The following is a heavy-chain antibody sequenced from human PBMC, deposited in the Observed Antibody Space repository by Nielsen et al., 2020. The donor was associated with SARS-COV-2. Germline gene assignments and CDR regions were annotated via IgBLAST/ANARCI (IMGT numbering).Heavy chain of an antibody. D-gene: IGHD3-10*01. Sequence: ETLSLTCAVSGDSISSSNWWSWVRPAPGQGLEWVSTISGSAGDTYYADSVKGRFTISRDNSKNTLFLQVSSLRAEDTAVYYCAVQAEGYNAPYDHWGQGSVVIVSS. CDR1: GDSISSSNW. CDR3: AVQAEGYNAPYDH. J-gene: IGHJ4*02. V-gene: IGHV3-23*01. CDR2: ISGSAGDT.